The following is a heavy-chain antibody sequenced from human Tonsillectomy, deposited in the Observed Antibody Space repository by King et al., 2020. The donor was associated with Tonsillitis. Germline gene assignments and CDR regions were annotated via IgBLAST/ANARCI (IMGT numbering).Heavy chain of an antibody. Sequence: QLQESGPGLVKPSETLSLTCTVSGGSISSSSYYWGWIRQPPGKGLEWIGSIYYSGSTYYNPSLKSRVTISVDTSKNQFSLKLSSVTAADTAVYYCARRRMNYYGSGSYVYFDLWGRGTLVPVSS. CDR3: ARRRMNYYGSGSYVYFDL. V-gene: IGHV4-39*01. CDR2: IYYSGST. CDR1: GGSISSSSYY. J-gene: IGHJ2*01. D-gene: IGHD3-10*01.